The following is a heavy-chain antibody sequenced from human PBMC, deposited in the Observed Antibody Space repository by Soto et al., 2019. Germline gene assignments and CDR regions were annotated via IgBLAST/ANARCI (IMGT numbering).Heavy chain of an antibody. D-gene: IGHD4-4*01. Sequence: SETLSLTCTVSGGSISSSSYYWGWIRQPPGKGLEWIGSIYYSGSTYYNPSLKSRVTISVDTSKNQFSLKLSSVTAADTAVYYCAITKGGHSAPRLRSPAAHYIGWFDPWGQGTLVTVSS. CDR1: GGSISSSSYY. V-gene: IGHV4-39*01. CDR2: IYYSGST. CDR3: AITKGGHSAPRLRSPAAHYIGWFDP. J-gene: IGHJ5*02.